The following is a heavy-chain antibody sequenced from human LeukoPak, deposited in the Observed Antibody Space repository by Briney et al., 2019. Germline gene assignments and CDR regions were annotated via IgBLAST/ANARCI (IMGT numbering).Heavy chain of an antibody. CDR2: IYSDGST. D-gene: IGHD2/OR15-2a*01. J-gene: IGHJ5*02. CDR3: ARGKTSQNIVTRKTYNWFDP. V-gene: IGHV3-66*01. Sequence: GGSLRLSCAASGFTVSSNYMSWVRQAPGKGLEWVSIIYSDGSTYYADSVKGRFTISRDNSKNTLYLQMNSLRAEDTAVYYCARGKTSQNIVTRKTYNWFDPWGQGTLVTVSS. CDR1: GFTVSSNY.